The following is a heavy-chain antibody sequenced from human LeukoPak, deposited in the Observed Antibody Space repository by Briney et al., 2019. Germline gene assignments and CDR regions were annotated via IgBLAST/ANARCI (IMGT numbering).Heavy chain of an antibody. CDR3: ASQYCSSTSCYVGLVGY. J-gene: IGHJ4*02. V-gene: IGHV3-21*01. CDR1: GITFSSYS. Sequence: GGSLRLSCAASGITFSSYSMNWVRQAPGKGLEWVSSISSSSSYIYYADSVKGRFTISRDNAKNSLYLQMNSLRAEDTAVYYCASQYCSSTSCYVGLVGYWGQGTLVTVSS. D-gene: IGHD2-2*01. CDR2: ISSSSSYI.